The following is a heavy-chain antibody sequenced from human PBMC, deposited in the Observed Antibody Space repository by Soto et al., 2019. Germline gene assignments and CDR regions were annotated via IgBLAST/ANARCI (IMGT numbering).Heavy chain of an antibody. Sequence: ASETLSLNRTVSGGSISSGGYFRSWVRQHPGKGLEWIGYIYYSGSTYYNPSLKSRVTISVDTSKNQFSLKLSSVTAADTAVYYCARGRTVTIFGVVITDFDYWGPGTLVTVSS. V-gene: IGHV4-31*03. D-gene: IGHD3-3*01. CDR1: GGSISSGGYF. CDR2: IYYSGST. J-gene: IGHJ4*02. CDR3: ARGRTVTIFGVVITDFDY.